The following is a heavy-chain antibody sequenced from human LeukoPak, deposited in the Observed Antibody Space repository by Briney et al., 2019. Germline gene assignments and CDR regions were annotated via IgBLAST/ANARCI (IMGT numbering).Heavy chain of an antibody. CDR2: IWYDGSNK. Sequence: PGRSLRLSCAASGFTFSSYGMNWVRQAPGKGLEWVAVIWYDGSNKYYADSVKGRFTISRDNSKNTLYLQMNSLRAEDTAVYYCAKDLSITMVRGVLDYWGQGTLVTVSS. V-gene: IGHV3-33*06. J-gene: IGHJ4*02. D-gene: IGHD3-10*01. CDR1: GFTFSSYG. CDR3: AKDLSITMVRGVLDY.